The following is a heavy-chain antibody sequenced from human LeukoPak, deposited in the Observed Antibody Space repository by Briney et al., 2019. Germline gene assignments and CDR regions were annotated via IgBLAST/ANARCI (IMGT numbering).Heavy chain of an antibody. CDR3: ARGNSGYDSRY. V-gene: IGHV4-59*12. CDR1: GGSISSYY. D-gene: IGHD5-12*01. J-gene: IGHJ4*02. CDR2: IHYSGST. Sequence: PLETLSLTCTVSGGSISSYYWSWIRQPPGKGLEWIGYIHYSGSTNYNPSLKSRVTISVDTSKNHFSLKLSSVTAADTAVYYCARGNSGYDSRYWGQGTLVTVSS.